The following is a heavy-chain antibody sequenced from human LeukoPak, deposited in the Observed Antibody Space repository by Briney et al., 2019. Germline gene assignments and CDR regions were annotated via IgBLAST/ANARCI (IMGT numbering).Heavy chain of an antibody. CDR2: INWKTGNG. CDR1: GFNFDDYA. D-gene: IGHD5-24*01. CDR3: TRRAARWQFDL. Sequence: GGSLRLSCAVSGFNFDDYAMHWVRQAPGRGREWVSGINWKTGNGIYADSVKGRFTISRDNAKNSLDLQMSSLRAEDTALYYCTRRAARWQFDLWGRGTLLTVSS. V-gene: IGHV3-9*01. J-gene: IGHJ2*01.